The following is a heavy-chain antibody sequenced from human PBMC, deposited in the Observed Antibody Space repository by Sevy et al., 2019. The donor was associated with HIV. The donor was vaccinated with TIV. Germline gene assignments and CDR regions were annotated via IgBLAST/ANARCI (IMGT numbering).Heavy chain of an antibody. J-gene: IGHJ4*02. CDR1: GYTFTSYG. D-gene: IGHD5-12*01. CDR3: ARENSGGIVATINFDY. CDR2: ISAYNGNT. V-gene: IGHV1-18*01. Sequence: ASVKVSCKASGYTFTSYGISWVRQAPGQGLEWMGWISAYNGNTNYAQKLQGRVTMTTDTSTSTAYMELRSLRSDDTAVYYCARENSGGIVATINFDYWGQGTLVTVSS.